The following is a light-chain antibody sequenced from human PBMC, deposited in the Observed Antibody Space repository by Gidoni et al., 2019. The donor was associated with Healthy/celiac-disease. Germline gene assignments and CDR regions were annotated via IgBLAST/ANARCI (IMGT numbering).Light chain of an antibody. J-gene: IGKJ3*01. CDR3: QQSYSTPPKKFFT. CDR2: AAS. Sequence: DIQMTQSPSSLSASVGDRVTITCRASQSISSYLNWYQQKPGKAPKLLIYAASSLQSGVPSRFSGSGSGTDFTLTISSLQPEDFATYYCQQSYSTPPKKFFTFGPGTKVDIK. V-gene: IGKV1-39*01. CDR1: QSISSY.